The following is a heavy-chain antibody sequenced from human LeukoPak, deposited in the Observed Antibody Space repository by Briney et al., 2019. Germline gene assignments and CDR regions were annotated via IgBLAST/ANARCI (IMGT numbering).Heavy chain of an antibody. CDR2: IKQDGSEK. D-gene: IGHD3-3*01. V-gene: IGHV3-7*03. Sequence: PGGSLRLSCAASGFTFSNYWMSWVRQAPGKGLEWVANIKQDGSEKYYVDSVRGRFTISRDNAKNSLHLQMNSLRVDDTAVYYCAIMYYDFWSGYYQDYWGQGTLVTVSS. CDR1: GFTFSNYW. CDR3: AIMYYDFWSGYYQDY. J-gene: IGHJ4*02.